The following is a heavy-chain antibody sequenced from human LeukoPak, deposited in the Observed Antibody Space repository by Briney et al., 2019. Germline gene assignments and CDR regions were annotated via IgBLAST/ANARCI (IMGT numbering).Heavy chain of an antibody. CDR1: GGTFSSYA. Sequence: ASVKVSCKASGGTFSSYAIGWVRQAPGQGLEWMGWISPNNGHTNYAQKLRGRVTMTTDTSTSTAYMELRSLRSDDTAVYYCARGGGIPSFDYWGQGTLVTVSS. J-gene: IGHJ4*02. CDR3: ARGGGIPSFDY. D-gene: IGHD2-15*01. V-gene: IGHV1-18*01. CDR2: ISPNNGHT.